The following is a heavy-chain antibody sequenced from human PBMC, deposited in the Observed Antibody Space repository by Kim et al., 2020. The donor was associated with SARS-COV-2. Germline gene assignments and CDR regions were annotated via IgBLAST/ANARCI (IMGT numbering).Heavy chain of an antibody. J-gene: IGHJ4*02. D-gene: IGHD3-22*01. Sequence: SETLSLTCTVSGCSVSSGSYYWSWIRQPPGKGLEWIGYIYYSGSTNYNPSLKSRVTISVDTSKNQFSLKLSSVTAADTAVHYCARESYYYDNGGPFDYWGQGTLVTVSS. CDR3: ARESYYYDNGGPFDY. CDR1: GCSVSSGSYY. CDR2: IYYSGST. V-gene: IGHV4-61*01.